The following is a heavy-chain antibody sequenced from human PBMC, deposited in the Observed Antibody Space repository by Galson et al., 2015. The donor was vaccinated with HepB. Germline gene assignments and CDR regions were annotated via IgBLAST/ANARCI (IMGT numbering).Heavy chain of an antibody. J-gene: IGHJ3*02. V-gene: IGHV3-66*01. CDR3: ASDRGRMRDHAFDI. CDR2: IYSGGST. Sequence: SLRLSCAASGFTVSSNYMSWVRQAPGKGLEWVSVIYSGGSTYYADSVKGRFTVSRDNSKNTLYLQMNSLRAEDTAVYYCASDRGRMRDHAFDIWGQGTMVTVSS. D-gene: IGHD2-15*01. CDR1: GFTVSSNY.